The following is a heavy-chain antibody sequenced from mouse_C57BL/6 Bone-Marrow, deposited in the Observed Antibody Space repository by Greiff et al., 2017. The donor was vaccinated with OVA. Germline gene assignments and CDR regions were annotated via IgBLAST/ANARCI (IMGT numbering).Heavy chain of an antibody. D-gene: IGHD2-4*01. J-gene: IGHJ3*01. CDR1: GYTFTSYW. CDR2: IDPSDSYT. V-gene: IGHV1-69*01. Sequence: VQLQQPGAELVMPGASVKLSCKASGYTFTSYWMHWVKQRPGQGLEWIGEIDPSDSYTNYNQKFKGKSTLTVDKSSSTAYMQLSSLTSEDSAVYYCASGLRAYWGQGTLVTVSA. CDR3: ASGLRAY.